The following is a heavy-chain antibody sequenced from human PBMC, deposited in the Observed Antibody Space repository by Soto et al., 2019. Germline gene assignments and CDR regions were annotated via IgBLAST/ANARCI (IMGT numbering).Heavy chain of an antibody. Sequence: LSLTCTFSCGSISVYYWSWIRQPPGKGLEWIGYIYYSGSTNYNPSLKSRVTISVDTSKNQFSLKLSSVTAADTAVYYCARGPRVEMATIPAEYFQHWGQGTLVTVSS. J-gene: IGHJ1*01. CDR3: ARGPRVEMATIPAEYFQH. CDR2: IYYSGST. V-gene: IGHV4-59*01. D-gene: IGHD5-12*01. CDR1: CGSISVYY.